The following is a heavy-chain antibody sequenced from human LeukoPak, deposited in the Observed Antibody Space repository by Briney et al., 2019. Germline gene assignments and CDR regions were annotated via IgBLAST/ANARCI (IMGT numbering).Heavy chain of an antibody. J-gene: IGHJ4*02. D-gene: IGHD3-9*01. V-gene: IGHV3-48*04. Sequence: GGSLRLSCAASGFIFSSYSMNWVRQAPGKGLEWVSYISSSSSTLYYADSVKGRFTISRDNAKNSLYLQMNSLRAEDTAVYYCAREERYYDILTGYYGAFDYWGQGTLVTVSS. CDR3: AREERYYDILTGYYGAFDY. CDR2: ISSSSSTL. CDR1: GFIFSSYS.